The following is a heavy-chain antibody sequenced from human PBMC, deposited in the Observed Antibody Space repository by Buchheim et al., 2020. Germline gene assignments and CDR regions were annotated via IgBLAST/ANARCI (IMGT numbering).Heavy chain of an antibody. V-gene: IGHV4-39*01. CDR1: GGSISSSSYY. Sequence: QLQLQESGPGLVKPSETLSLTCTVSGGSISSSSYYWGWIRQPPGKGLEWIRSIYYSGSTYYNPSLKSRVTISVDTSKNQFSLKLSSVTAADTAVYYCARQIMTGEIWFDPWGQGTL. J-gene: IGHJ5*02. CDR3: ARQIMTGEIWFDP. CDR2: IYYSGST. D-gene: IGHD3-16*01.